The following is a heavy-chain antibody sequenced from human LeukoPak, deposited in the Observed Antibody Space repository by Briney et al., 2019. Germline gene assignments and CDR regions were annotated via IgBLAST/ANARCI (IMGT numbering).Heavy chain of an antibody. Sequence: GGSLRLSCAASGFTSSSYALNWVRQAPGKGLEWVATVSGSGDRMYHADSVKGRFTISRDNSKNTLYLQMNSLRAEDTAVYYCAKDSSGDLDFWSGYYSHYYFDYWGQGTLVTVSS. V-gene: IGHV3-23*01. CDR1: GFTSSSYA. D-gene: IGHD3-3*01. J-gene: IGHJ4*02. CDR2: VSGSGDRM. CDR3: AKDSSGDLDFWSGYYSHYYFDY.